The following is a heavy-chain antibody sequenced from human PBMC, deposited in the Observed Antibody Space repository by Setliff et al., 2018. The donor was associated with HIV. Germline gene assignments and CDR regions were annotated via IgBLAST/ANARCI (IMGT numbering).Heavy chain of an antibody. J-gene: IGHJ3*02. Sequence: PGGSLRLSCEASGFTVSSSYAMHWVRQAPGKGLEYVSSISSNGGNTYYASSLKGRFTISRDNSKNTLYLQMGSLRAEDMAVYYCARDASISSPYDAFDIWGQGTMVTVSS. CDR2: ISSNGGNT. V-gene: IGHV3-64*01. CDR3: ARDASISSPYDAFDI. CDR1: GFTVSSSYA. D-gene: IGHD6-6*01.